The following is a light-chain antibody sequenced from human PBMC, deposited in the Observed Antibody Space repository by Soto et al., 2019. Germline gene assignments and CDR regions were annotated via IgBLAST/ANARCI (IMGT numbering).Light chain of an antibody. Sequence: EIVLTQSPGTLSVSPGEGATLSCRASQSVSSNFAWYQQKPGQAPRLLIYGASTRATGIPARFSGSGSGTEFTLTISSLQPDDFATYYCQQYNSYSTFGQGTKVDIK. CDR1: QSVSSN. CDR2: GAS. CDR3: QQYNSYST. J-gene: IGKJ1*01. V-gene: IGKV3-15*01.